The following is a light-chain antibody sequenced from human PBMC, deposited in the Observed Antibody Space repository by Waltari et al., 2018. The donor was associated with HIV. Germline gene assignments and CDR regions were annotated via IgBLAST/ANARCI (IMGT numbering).Light chain of an antibody. J-gene: IGLJ3*02. CDR2: GNS. V-gene: IGLV1-40*01. CDR1: SPNIGAGYD. CDR3: QSYDSSLSGGV. Sequence: QSALTQPPSVSGAPGQRVTIPCTGSSPNIGAGYDVHWYQQVPGTAPKLLIYGNSNRPSGVPDRFSGSKSGTSASLDVTGLQAEDEADYYCQSYDSSLSGGVFGGGTKLTVL.